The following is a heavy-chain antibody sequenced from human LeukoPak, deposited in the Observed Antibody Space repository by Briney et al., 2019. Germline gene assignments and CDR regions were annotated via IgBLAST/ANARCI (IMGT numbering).Heavy chain of an antibody. D-gene: IGHD3-10*01. V-gene: IGHV1-69*04. CDR2: IIPILGIA. CDR3: ARDPITMVRGVIRPGSWFDP. Sequence: GASVKVSCKASGGTFSSYAIIWVRQAPGQGLEWMGRIIPILGIANYAQKFQGRVTITADKSTSTAYMELGSLRSEDTAVYYCARDPITMVRGVIRPGSWFDPWGQGTLVTVSS. CDR1: GGTFSSYA. J-gene: IGHJ5*02.